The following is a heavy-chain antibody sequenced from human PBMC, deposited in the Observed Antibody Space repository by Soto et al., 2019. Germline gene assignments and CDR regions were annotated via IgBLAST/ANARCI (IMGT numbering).Heavy chain of an antibody. Sequence: GESLKISCKGSGYSFTSYWIGWVRQMPGKGLEWMGIIYPGDSDTRYSPSFQGQVTISADKSISTAYLQWSSLKASDTAMYYCARPPRYCSGGSCYGSAFDIWGQGTMVTVSS. J-gene: IGHJ3*02. CDR1: GYSFTSYW. CDR3: ARPPRYCSGGSCYGSAFDI. V-gene: IGHV5-51*01. CDR2: IYPGDSDT. D-gene: IGHD2-15*01.